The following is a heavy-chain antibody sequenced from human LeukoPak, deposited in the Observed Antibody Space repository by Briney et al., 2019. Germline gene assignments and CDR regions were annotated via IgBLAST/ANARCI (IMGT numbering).Heavy chain of an antibody. CDR2: MNPNSGNT. CDR1: GYTFTSYD. D-gene: IGHD3-16*02. J-gene: IGHJ6*02. V-gene: IGHV1-8*03. Sequence: ASVKVSCKASGYTFTSYDINWVRQATGQGLEWMGWMNPNSGNTGYAQKFQDRVTITRNTSINTAYMELSSLRSEDTAVYYCARDRTDYYGMDVWGQGTTVTVSS. CDR3: ARDRTDYYGMDV.